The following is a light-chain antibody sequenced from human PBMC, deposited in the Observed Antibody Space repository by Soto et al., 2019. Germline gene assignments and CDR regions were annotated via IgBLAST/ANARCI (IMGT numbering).Light chain of an antibody. V-gene: IGKV1-5*01. J-gene: IGKJ2*01. CDR2: DAS. Sequence: IQMTQSPSTVSASVGDRVTITCRASQSISSSFAWYQQKPGKAPKVLIYDASSLDSGVPSRFSGSGYGTEFTLTVSSLQPGDFATYSCQQYESYPYSFGQGTKLEIK. CDR3: QQYESYPYS. CDR1: QSISSS.